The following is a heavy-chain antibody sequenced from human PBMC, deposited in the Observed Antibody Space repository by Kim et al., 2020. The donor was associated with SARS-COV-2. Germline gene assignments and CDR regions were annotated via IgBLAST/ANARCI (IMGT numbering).Heavy chain of an antibody. D-gene: IGHD4-17*01. CDR3: ARDPTAHYGDEPDY. CDR1: GFTFTSYS. Sequence: GGSLRLSCAASGFTFTSYSMNWVRQAPGKGLEWVSSISSSTNYIYYADSVKGRFTISRDNAKNSLYLQMNSLRAEDTAVYYCARDPTAHYGDEPDYWGQGTLVTVSS. CDR2: ISSSTNYI. J-gene: IGHJ4*02. V-gene: IGHV3-21*01.